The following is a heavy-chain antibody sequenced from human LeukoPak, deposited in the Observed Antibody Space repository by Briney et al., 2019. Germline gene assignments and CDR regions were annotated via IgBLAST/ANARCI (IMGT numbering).Heavy chain of an antibody. CDR1: GFTFSDYY. J-gene: IGHJ4*02. CDR2: IGYSATTV. Sequence: PGGSLRLSCAASGFTFSDYYMTWIRQAPGKGLEWISYIGYSATTVFYADSVRGRFTISRDDAENSLFLQMDSLRAEDTAVYYCARTLAVADHWGQGTLVTVSS. D-gene: IGHD6-19*01. CDR3: ARTLAVADH. V-gene: IGHV3-11*01.